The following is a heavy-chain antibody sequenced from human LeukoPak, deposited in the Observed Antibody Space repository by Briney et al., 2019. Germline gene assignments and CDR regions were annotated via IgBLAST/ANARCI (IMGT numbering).Heavy chain of an antibody. D-gene: IGHD3-10*01. J-gene: IGHJ4*02. CDR3: ARENYYGSGRFDY. CDR2: TYYRSKWYN. V-gene: IGHV6-1*01. CDR1: GDSVSSSSAA. Sequence: SQTLSLTCAISGDSVSSSSAAWNWSRQSPSRGLEWLGRTYYRSKWYNDYAVSVKSRITINPDTSKNQFSLQLNSVTPEDTAVYYCARENYYGSGRFDYWGQGTLVTASS.